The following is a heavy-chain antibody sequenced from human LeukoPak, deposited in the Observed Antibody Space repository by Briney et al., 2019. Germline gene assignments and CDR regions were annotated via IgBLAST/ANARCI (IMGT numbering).Heavy chain of an antibody. CDR3: AREAEYGDYLFDY. V-gene: IGHV1-69*04. J-gene: IGHJ4*01. D-gene: IGHD4-17*01. CDR1: GGTFAKYG. Sequence: ASVKVSPKASGGTFAKYGTSWVRQAPGQGLEWMGRTIPLVGRANYAQKFQGRVMITADKSTSTAYMELSSLRSEDTAVYYCAREAEYGDYLFDYWGHEGLVTISS. CDR2: TIPLVGRA.